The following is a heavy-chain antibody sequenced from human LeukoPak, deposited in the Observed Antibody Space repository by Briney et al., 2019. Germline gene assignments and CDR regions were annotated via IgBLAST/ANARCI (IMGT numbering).Heavy chain of an antibody. Sequence: ASVKVSCKASGYTFTGSYMHWVRQAPGQGLEWMGWINPNSGGTDYAQKFQGRVTMTRDTSISTAYMELSRLTSDDTAVYFCARETYYSSGNVYNRIDYWGQGTLVTVSS. V-gene: IGHV1-2*02. CDR3: ARETYYSSGNVYNRIDY. CDR2: INPNSGGT. D-gene: IGHD3-10*01. J-gene: IGHJ4*02. CDR1: GYTFTGSY.